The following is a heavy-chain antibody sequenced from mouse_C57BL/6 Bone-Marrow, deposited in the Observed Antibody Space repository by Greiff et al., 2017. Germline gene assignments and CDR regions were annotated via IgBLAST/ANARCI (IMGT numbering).Heavy chain of an antibody. Sequence: VQLQQSGAELVKPGASVKLSCKASGYTFTEYTIHWVKQRSGQGLEWIGWFYPGSGSIKYNEKFKDKATLTADKSSSTVYMELSRLTSEDSAVYFCARHEVPYYYGSSLWFAYWGQGTLVTVSA. CDR3: ARHEVPYYYGSSLWFAY. J-gene: IGHJ3*01. CDR1: GYTFTEYT. CDR2: FYPGSGSI. D-gene: IGHD1-1*01. V-gene: IGHV1-62-2*01.